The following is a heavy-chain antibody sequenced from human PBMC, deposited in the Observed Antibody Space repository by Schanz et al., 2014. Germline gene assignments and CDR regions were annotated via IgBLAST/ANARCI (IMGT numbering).Heavy chain of an antibody. CDR3: ARVHIATYHYNSPGAFDI. Sequence: QVQLVQSGAEVKKPGASVKVSCKASGYRFSNYGISWLRQAPGQGPELMGWINAHTGNTQYAQKFQGRVNMTRDTVTTTVHLELTRLRTDDTAIYYCARVHIATYHYNSPGAFDIWGQGTRVTVSS. CDR1: GYRFSNYG. J-gene: IGHJ3*02. CDR2: INAHTGNT. V-gene: IGHV1-18*01. D-gene: IGHD3-10*01.